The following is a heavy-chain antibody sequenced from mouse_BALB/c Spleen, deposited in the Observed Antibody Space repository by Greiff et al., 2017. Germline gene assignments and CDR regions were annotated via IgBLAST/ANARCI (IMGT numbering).Heavy chain of an antibody. CDR3: ARPLYRYYYAMDY. J-gene: IGHJ4*01. CDR2: INPYNDGT. D-gene: IGHD2-1*01. Sequence: LQESGPELVKPGASVKMSCKASGYTFTSYVMHWVKQKPGQGLEWIGYINPYNDGTKYNEKFKGKATLTSDKSSSTAYMELSSLTSEDSAVYYCARPLYRYYYAMDYWGQGTSVTVAS. CDR1: GYTFTSYV. V-gene: IGHV1-14*01.